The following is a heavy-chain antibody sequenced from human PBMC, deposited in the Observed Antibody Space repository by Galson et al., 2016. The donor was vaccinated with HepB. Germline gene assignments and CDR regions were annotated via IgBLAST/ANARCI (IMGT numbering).Heavy chain of an antibody. CDR1: GFTFSSYW. Sequence: SLRLSCAASGFTFSSYWMSWVRQAPEKGLEWVAIIKQDGTQKYYVESVKGRFTISKDNANNSLYLQMNSLRAEDTAVYYCATWETHNFGASWGQGTMVTVSS. CDR2: IKQDGTQK. J-gene: IGHJ3*01. D-gene: IGHD1-1*01. V-gene: IGHV3-7*01. CDR3: ATWETHNFGAS.